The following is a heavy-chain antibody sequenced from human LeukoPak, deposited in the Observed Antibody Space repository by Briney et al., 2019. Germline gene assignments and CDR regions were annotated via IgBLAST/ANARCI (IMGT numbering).Heavy chain of an antibody. V-gene: IGHV4-30-4*01. CDR3: ARDSPGYYYGMDV. CDR1: GGSISSVDYY. Sequence: PSETLSLTCTVSGGSISSVDYYWSWIRQPPGKGLEWIGYIYYSGSTYYNPSLKGRVTISVDTSKNQFSLKLSSVTAADTAVYYCARDSPGYYYGMDVWGQGTTVTVSS. CDR2: IYYSGST. J-gene: IGHJ6*02.